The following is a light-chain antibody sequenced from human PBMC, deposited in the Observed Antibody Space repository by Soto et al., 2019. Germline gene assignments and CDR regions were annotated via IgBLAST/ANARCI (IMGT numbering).Light chain of an antibody. CDR2: EVN. CDR3: GSTAGGNNFYV. CDR1: SSDVGGYDY. Sequence: QSVLTQPPSASGSPGQSVTISCTGTSSDVGGYDYVSWYQQHPGKAPKFIIYEVNKRPSGVPDRFSGSKSGNTASLTVSGLQAEDEADYYCGSTAGGNNFYVFGTGTKVTVL. V-gene: IGLV2-8*01. J-gene: IGLJ1*01.